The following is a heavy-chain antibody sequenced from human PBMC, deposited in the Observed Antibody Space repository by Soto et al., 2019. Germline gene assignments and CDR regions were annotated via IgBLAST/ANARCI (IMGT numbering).Heavy chain of an antibody. CDR3: ARDRHYYDSSGIDY. Sequence: SETLSLTCTVSGSSISSGDYYWSWIRQPPGKGLEWIGYIYYSGSTYYNPSLKSRVTISVDTSKNQFSLKLSSVTAADTAVYYCARDRHYYDSSGIDYWGQGTLVTVSS. CDR2: IYYSGST. J-gene: IGHJ4*02. D-gene: IGHD3-22*01. CDR1: GSSISSGDYY. V-gene: IGHV4-30-4*01.